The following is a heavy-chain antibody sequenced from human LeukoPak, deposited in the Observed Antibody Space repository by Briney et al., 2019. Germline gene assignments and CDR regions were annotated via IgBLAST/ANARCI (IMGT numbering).Heavy chain of an antibody. CDR3: ARLDRYFGVVNY. J-gene: IGHJ4*02. V-gene: IGHV4-59*01. CDR2: IYYTGSA. D-gene: IGHD3-3*01. CDR1: GGSISSYY. Sequence: SETLSLTCTVSGGSISSYYWSWIRQPPGKGLEWIGYIYYTGSANYSPSLKSRVTMSVDMSTNHFSLTLTSVTTADTAVYFCARLDRYFGVVNYWGQGTL.